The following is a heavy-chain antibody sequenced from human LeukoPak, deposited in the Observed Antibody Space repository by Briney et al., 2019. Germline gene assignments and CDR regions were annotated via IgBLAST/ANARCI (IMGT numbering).Heavy chain of an antibody. D-gene: IGHD3-22*01. CDR2: INPNSGGT. CDR1: GYTFTGYY. CDR3: ARATLFYYYDSSGQRSYDAFDI. V-gene: IGHV1-2*02. J-gene: IGHJ3*02. Sequence: GASVKVSCKASGYTFTGYYMHWVRQAPGQGLEWMGWINPNSGGTNSAQKFQGRVTMTRDTSISTAYMELTRLGSDDTAVYYCARATLFYYYDSSGQRSYDAFDIWGQGTMVTVSS.